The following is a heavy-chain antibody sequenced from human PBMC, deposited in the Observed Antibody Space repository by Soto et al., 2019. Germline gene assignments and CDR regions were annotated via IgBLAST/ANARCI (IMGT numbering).Heavy chain of an antibody. J-gene: IGHJ6*02. CDR3: AKEMVRGVSSYYYYYYGMDV. Sequence: GGSLRLSCATSGFTFDDYAMHWVRQPPGKGLEWVSLITGDGGSTYYADSVKGRFTISRDNSKNSLYLQMNSLRAEDTALYYCAKEMVRGVSSYYYYYYGMDVWGQGTTVTVSS. D-gene: IGHD3-10*01. CDR2: ITGDGGST. CDR1: GFTFDDYA. V-gene: IGHV3-43D*04.